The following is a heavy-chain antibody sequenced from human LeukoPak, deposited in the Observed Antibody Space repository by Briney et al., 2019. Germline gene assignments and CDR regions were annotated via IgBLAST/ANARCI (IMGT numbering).Heavy chain of an antibody. D-gene: IGHD2-2*01. CDR2: IWYDGSNK. V-gene: IGHV3-33*06. Sequence: GGSLRLSCAASGLTFSSYGMHWVRQAPGKGLEWVAVIWYDGSNKYYADSVKGRFTISRDNSKNTLYLQMNSLRAEDTAVYYCSKSQYQLSLGAFDLWGQGTMVTVSS. CDR1: GLTFSSYG. J-gene: IGHJ3*01. CDR3: SKSQYQLSLGAFDL.